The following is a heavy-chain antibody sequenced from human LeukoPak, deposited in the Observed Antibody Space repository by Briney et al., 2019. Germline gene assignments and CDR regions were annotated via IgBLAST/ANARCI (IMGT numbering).Heavy chain of an antibody. CDR3: ARALETTVTRYYFDY. CDR2: ISGYNGNT. CDR1: GYTFTNYG. J-gene: IGHJ4*02. D-gene: IGHD4-17*01. V-gene: IGHV1-18*01. Sequence: GASVKVSCKASGYTFTNYGLSWVRQAPGQGLEWMGWISGYNGNTKYVQKLQGRVTMTRDTSTTTAYMELRSLRSEDTAVYYCARALETTVTRYYFDYWGQGTLVTVSS.